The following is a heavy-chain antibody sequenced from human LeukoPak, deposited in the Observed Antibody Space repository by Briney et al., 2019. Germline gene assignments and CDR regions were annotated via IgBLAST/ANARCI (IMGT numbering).Heavy chain of an antibody. CDR3: ARGRCSSTSCPFDY. CDR2: IIPIFGIA. V-gene: IGHV1-69*04. Sequence: SVKVSCKASGGTFSSYAISWVRQAPGQGLEWMGRIIPIFGIANYAQKFQGRVTITADKSTSTAHMELSSLRSEDTAVYYCARGRCSSTSCPFDYWGQGTLVTVSP. D-gene: IGHD2-2*01. CDR1: GGTFSSYA. J-gene: IGHJ4*02.